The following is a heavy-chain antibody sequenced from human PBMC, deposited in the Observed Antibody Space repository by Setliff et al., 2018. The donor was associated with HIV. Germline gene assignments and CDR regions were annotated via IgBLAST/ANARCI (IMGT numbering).Heavy chain of an antibody. J-gene: IGHJ3*02. CDR3: ATSGFYDILTGPTPGVFDI. CDR1: GYTLTDLS. D-gene: IGHD3-9*01. V-gene: IGHV1-24*01. Sequence: ASVKVSCKVSGYTLTDLSIHWVRQATGEGLEWMGGFDPEDDETVYAEKFQGRVTMTEDTSTDTAYMALSSLRSEDTAMYYCATSGFYDILTGPTPGVFDIWGQGTMVTVSS. CDR2: FDPEDDET.